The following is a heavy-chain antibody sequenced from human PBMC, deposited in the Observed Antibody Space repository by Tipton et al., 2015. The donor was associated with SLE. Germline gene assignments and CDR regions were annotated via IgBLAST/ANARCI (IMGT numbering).Heavy chain of an antibody. V-gene: IGHV4-61*09. D-gene: IGHD6-13*01. CDR3: ARDYSSWDAGYFDY. CDR2: IYTSGST. J-gene: IGHJ4*02. Sequence: TLSLTCTVSGGSISSGSYYWSWIRQPAGKGLEWIGYIYTSGSTNYNPSLKSRVTISVDKSKNQFSLQLNSVTPEDTAVYYCARDYSSWDAGYFDYWGQGTLVTVSS. CDR1: GGSISSGSYY.